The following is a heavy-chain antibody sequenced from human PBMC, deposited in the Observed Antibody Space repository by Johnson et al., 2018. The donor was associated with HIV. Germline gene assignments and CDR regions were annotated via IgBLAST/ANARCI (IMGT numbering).Heavy chain of an antibody. V-gene: IGHV3-33*06. Sequence: QVQLVESGGGVVQPGRSLRLSCAASGFTFSTYGMHWVRQAPGKGLEWVAVMWYDGSNKYYADSVKGRFTISRDNSKNTLYLQMNSLRAEDTAVYYCAKPRQPSDAFDIWGQGTMVTVSS. CDR1: GFTFSTYG. CDR3: AKPRQPSDAFDI. J-gene: IGHJ3*02. CDR2: MWYDGSNK. D-gene: IGHD6-13*01.